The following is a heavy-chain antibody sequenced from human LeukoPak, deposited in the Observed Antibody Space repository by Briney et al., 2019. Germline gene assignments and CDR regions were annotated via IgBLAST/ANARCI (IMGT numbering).Heavy chain of an antibody. D-gene: IGHD1-1*01. CDR2: IKQGGSEK. Sequence: GGSLRLSCAASGFTFSSHWMTWVRQAPGKGLEWVASIKQGGSEKYYADSVKGRFTVSRDNSKNTVSLQMNSLRVEDTAVYYCARGIYWSLDYWGQGALVTVSS. V-gene: IGHV3-7*03. J-gene: IGHJ4*02. CDR1: GFTFSSHW. CDR3: ARGIYWSLDY.